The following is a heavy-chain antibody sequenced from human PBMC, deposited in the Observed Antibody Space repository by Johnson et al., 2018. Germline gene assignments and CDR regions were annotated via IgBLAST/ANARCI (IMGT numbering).Heavy chain of an antibody. D-gene: IGHD6-19*01. J-gene: IGHJ3*01. V-gene: IGHV3-11*04. Sequence: QVQLQESWGDLVKPGRSLRLSCAASGFTFSDYHMSWVRQAPGKGLEWISYISNSRCTIYYADSVKGRFPISRDNAANTLYLQMDSLRAEDTAVYYCAREISSGSPRQTDAFDFWGQGTMVTVSS. CDR2: ISNSRCTI. CDR1: GFTFSDYH. CDR3: AREISSGSPRQTDAFDF.